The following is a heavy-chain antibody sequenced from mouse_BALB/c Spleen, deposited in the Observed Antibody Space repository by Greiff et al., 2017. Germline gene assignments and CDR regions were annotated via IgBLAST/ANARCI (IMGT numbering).Heavy chain of an antibody. CDR3: AREGLYGSSYGFAY. CDR2: ISSGGST. J-gene: IGHJ3*01. V-gene: IGHV5-6-5*01. Sequence: VQLKESGGGLVKPGGSLKLSCAASGFTFSSYAMSWVRQTPEKRLEWVASISSGGSTYYPDSVKGRFTISRDNARNILYLQMSSLRSEDTAMYYCAREGLYGSSYGFAYWGQGTLVTVSA. CDR1: GFTFSSYA. D-gene: IGHD1-1*01.